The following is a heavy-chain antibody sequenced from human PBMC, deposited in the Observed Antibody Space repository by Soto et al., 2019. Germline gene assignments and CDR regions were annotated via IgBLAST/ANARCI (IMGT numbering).Heavy chain of an antibody. CDR2: IYSCGST. Sequence: GGSLRLSCAASGFTVSSNYMSWVRQAPGKGLEWVSVIYSCGSTYYADSVKGRFTTSRDNSKNTLYLQMNSLRAEDTAVYYCAKSDSAPGWITIFGVVAMDVWGQGTTVTVSS. J-gene: IGHJ6*02. CDR3: AKSDSAPGWITIFGVVAMDV. CDR1: GFTVSSNY. D-gene: IGHD3-3*01. V-gene: IGHV3-53*01.